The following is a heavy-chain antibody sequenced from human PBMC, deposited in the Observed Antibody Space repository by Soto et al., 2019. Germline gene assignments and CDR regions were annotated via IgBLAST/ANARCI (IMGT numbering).Heavy chain of an antibody. CDR1: GYTFTSYG. J-gene: IGHJ4*02. CDR3: ARDVYEKEYSSSWFDY. V-gene: IGHV1-18*01. CDR2: ISAYNGNT. Sequence: ASVKVSCKASGYTFTSYGISWVRQAPGQGLERMGWISAYNGNTNYAQKLQGRVTMTTDTSTSTAYMELRSLRSDDTAVYYCARDVYEKEYSSSWFDYWGQGTLVTVSS. D-gene: IGHD6-13*01.